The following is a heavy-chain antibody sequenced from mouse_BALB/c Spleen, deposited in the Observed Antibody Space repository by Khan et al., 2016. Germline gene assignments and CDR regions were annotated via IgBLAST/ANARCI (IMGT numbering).Heavy chain of an antibody. D-gene: IGHD1-1*01. J-gene: IGHJ1*01. CDR2: IFPGDGST. V-gene: IGHV1-85*01. Sequence: QVQLQQSGAELVKPGASVKLSCKASGYTFTSYDINWVRQRPEQGLEWIGWIFPGDGSTKYNEKFKGQATLTTDKSSSTASIQLSRLTSEDSAVYFWARLYGSTYWYFDVWGAGSTVTVSS. CDR1: GYTFTSYD. CDR3: ARLYGSTYWYFDV.